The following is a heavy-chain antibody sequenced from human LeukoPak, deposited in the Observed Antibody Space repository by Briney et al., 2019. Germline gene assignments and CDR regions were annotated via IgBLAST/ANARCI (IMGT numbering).Heavy chain of an antibody. V-gene: IGHV3-7*03. J-gene: IGHJ4*02. CDR2: IDRDGGDK. D-gene: IGHD2-15*01. CDR3: AREYCSGGTRYAPGY. CDR1: GFTFSNYW. Sequence: GESLRLSCAASGFTFSNYWMSWVRQTPGKRLEWVANIDRDGGDKYYVDSVKGRFTLSRDNAKNSLYLQMNSLRAEDTAIYYCAREYCSGGTRYAPGYWGQGTLVTVSS.